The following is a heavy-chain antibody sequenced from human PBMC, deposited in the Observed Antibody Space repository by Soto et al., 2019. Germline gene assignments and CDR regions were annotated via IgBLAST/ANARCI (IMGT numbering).Heavy chain of an antibody. CDR1: GDSFGSYA. J-gene: IGHJ5*02. Sequence: ASVKVSCKASGDSFGSYAVSRVRQAPGQGLEWMGAIIPVFGTTNYTQKFQGRVTITADDSTTTAYMELSSLRSDDTAVYYCAREPFGRFDPWGQGTLVTVSS. CDR3: AREPFGRFDP. D-gene: IGHD3-10*01. V-gene: IGHV1-69*13. CDR2: IIPVFGTT.